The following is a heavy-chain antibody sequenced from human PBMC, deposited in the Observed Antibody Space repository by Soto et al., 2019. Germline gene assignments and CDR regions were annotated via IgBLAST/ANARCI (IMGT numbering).Heavy chain of an antibody. CDR1: GFTFSTSA. D-gene: IGHD6-13*01. Sequence: GVSLRLSCTASGFTFSTSAMHWVRQASGKGLEWVGRIRSKPNNYATAYAASVEGRFTISRDDSKNTLYLQMNSLRAEDTAVYYCARDPVSDSSSWFFDYWGQGTLVTVSS. V-gene: IGHV3-73*01. CDR2: IRSKPNNYAT. J-gene: IGHJ4*02. CDR3: ARDPVSDSSSWFFDY.